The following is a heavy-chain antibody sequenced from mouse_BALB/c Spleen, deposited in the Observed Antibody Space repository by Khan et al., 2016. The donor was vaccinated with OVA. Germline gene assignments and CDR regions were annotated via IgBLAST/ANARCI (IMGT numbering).Heavy chain of an antibody. CDR2: INPHNDGT. V-gene: IGHV1S136*01. Sequence: VQLKQSGPELVKPGASVKMSCKASGYTFTNYVTHWVKQKPGQGLEWIGYINPHNDGTRFHEKFKGKATLTSDKSSSTAYMELSSLTSEDSAVXYAAREAYNWDLSFAYWNQGNLVTV. J-gene: IGHJ3*01. CDR1: GYTFTNYV. D-gene: IGHD4-1*01. CDR3: AREAYNWDLSFAY.